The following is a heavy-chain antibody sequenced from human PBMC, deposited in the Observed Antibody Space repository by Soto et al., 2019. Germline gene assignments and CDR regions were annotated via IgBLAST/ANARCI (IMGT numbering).Heavy chain of an antibody. CDR3: AIERYDSSGSPPSYYYGMDV. V-gene: IGHV4-4*02. CDR2: IYHSGST. CDR1: GGSISSSNW. D-gene: IGHD3-22*01. Sequence: QVQLQESGPGLVKPSGTLSLTCAVSGGSISSSNWWSWVRQPPGKGLEWIGEIYHSGSTNYNPSLKSRLTISVDKSKNQFSLKRGSVTAAVPAVYYCAIERYDSSGSPPSYYYGMDVWGQGTTVTVSS. J-gene: IGHJ6*02.